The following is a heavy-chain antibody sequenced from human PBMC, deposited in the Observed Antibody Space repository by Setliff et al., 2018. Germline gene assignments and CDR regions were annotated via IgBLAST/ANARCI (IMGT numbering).Heavy chain of an antibody. J-gene: IGHJ4*02. CDR1: GYSFSDSA. Sequence: GASVKVSCKASGYSFSDSAVNWVRQAPGQGLEWVGWISVYSGNAYYAQELQDRVTLTTYTSTTTAYMDLSRLTSDDTATYYCAGVDVLTASPFWGQGTLVTVSS. CDR2: ISVYSGNA. V-gene: IGHV1-18*01. CDR3: AGVDVLTASPF. D-gene: IGHD3-9*01.